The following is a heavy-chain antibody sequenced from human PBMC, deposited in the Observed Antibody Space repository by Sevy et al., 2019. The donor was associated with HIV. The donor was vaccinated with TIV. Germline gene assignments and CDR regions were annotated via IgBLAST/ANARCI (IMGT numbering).Heavy chain of an antibody. Sequence: GGSLRLSCAASGFTFSSYSMNWVRQAPGKGLEWVSSISSSSSYIYYADSVKGRFTISRDNAKNSLYLQMNSLRAEDTAVYYCARWADYYDSSGYSLDYYYYYMDVWGKWTTVTVSS. CDR1: GFTFSSYS. J-gene: IGHJ6*03. CDR3: ARWADYYDSSGYSLDYYYYYMDV. V-gene: IGHV3-21*01. D-gene: IGHD3-22*01. CDR2: ISSSSSYI.